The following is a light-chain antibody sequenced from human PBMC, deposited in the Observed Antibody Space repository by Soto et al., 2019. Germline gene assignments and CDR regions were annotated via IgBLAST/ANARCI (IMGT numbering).Light chain of an antibody. CDR3: QQRHMWPIT. CDR1: QSISDT. CDR2: GAS. Sequence: EIVMTQSPATLSVSPGGRATLSCRASQSISDTLAWYQQKPGQAPRLLIHGASTRAPGFPARFSGSGSGTDFTLTISSLEPEDSAVYYCQQRHMWPITFGQGTRLEIK. J-gene: IGKJ5*01. V-gene: IGKV3-15*01.